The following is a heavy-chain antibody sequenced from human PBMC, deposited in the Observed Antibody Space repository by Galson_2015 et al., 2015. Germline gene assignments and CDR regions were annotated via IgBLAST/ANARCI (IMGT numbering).Heavy chain of an antibody. CDR1: SYSISIGYY. CDR2: IYHTGNT. V-gene: IGHV4-38-2*01. Sequence: SETLSLTCAVSSYSISIGYYWGWIRQPPGKGLEWIGRIYHTGNTDYNPSLKSRVTISVDTSKNQFSLKLSSVTAADTAVYYCARGDSSSGWYPFYYMDVWGKGTTVTVSS. J-gene: IGHJ6*03. D-gene: IGHD6-19*01. CDR3: ARGDSSSGWYPFYYMDV.